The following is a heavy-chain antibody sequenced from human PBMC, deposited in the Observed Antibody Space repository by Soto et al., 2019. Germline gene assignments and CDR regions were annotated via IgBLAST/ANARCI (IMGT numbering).Heavy chain of an antibody. D-gene: IGHD3-22*01. CDR1: GGTFSRHA. Sequence: QVQLVQSGAEVRKPGSSVKVSCKASGGTFSRHAISWVRQAPGQGLEWMGGIIPIFGTANHAQKFQGRVTIIADESTSTVYMKLSSLRSEDTAIYYCARGWGYDSTDYYYAYWGQGTLVIVSS. CDR3: ARGWGYDSTDYYYAY. J-gene: IGHJ4*02. CDR2: IIPIFGTA. V-gene: IGHV1-69*01.